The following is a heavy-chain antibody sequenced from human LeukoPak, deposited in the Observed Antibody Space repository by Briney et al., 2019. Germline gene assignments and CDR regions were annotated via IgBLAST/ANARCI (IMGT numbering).Heavy chain of an antibody. CDR2: ISSNGGDK. CDR1: GFTFSDYS. CDR3: AKFRITMIVVARGYYGMDV. J-gene: IGHJ6*04. V-gene: IGHV3-64*04. Sequence: GGSLRLSRSASGFTFSDYSMYWVRQAPGKGLEYVSTISSNGGDKNYADSVKGRFTISRDNSKNTLYLQMNSLRAEDTAVYCCAKFRITMIVVARGYYGMDVWSERTTVTVSS. D-gene: IGHD3-22*01.